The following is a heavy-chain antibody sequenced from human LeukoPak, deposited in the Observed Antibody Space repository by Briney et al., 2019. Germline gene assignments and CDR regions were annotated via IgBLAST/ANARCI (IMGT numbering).Heavy chain of an antibody. CDR2: IYYTGTT. D-gene: IGHD1-26*01. Sequence: PSETLSLTCSVSGGSISSHYWSWIRQPPGKELEWIGYIYYTGTTNYNPSLKSRVTISVDTSKNQFSLKLSSVTAADTAVYYCARQGAEDYYYYMDVWGKGTTVTVSS. CDR1: GGSISSHY. V-gene: IGHV4-59*08. J-gene: IGHJ6*03. CDR3: ARQGAEDYYYYMDV.